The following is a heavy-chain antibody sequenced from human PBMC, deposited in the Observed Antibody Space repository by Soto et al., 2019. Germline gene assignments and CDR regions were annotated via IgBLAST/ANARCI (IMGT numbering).Heavy chain of an antibody. CDR3: VRGCGRSSCPYYLDV. CDR1: GSTFSTYW. D-gene: IGHD2-15*01. V-gene: IGHV3-7*04. Sequence: EVQLVESGGGLVQPGGSLGLSCEASGSTFSTYWMSWVRQAPGKGLEWVATIRQDGSEKLYMDSVRGRFTISRDNAESSLYLQMSSLRVEDTAVYFCVRGCGRSSCPYYLDVWGKGSTVIVSS. CDR2: IRQDGSEK. J-gene: IGHJ6*03.